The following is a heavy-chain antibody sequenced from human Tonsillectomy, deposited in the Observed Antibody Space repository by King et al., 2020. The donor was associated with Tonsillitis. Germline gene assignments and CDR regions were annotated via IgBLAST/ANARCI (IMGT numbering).Heavy chain of an antibody. CDR3: ASTGVVVPA. Sequence: VQLVESGGGVVQPGRSLRLSCAASGFTFSSYAMHWVRQAPGKGLEWVAVISYDGSNKYYADSVKGRFTISRDNSKNTLYLQMNSLRAEDTAVYYCASTGVVVPASGPRTLVTVSS. CDR2: ISYDGSNK. V-gene: IGHV3-30-3*01. J-gene: IGHJ5*02. D-gene: IGHD2-2*01. CDR1: GFTFSSYA.